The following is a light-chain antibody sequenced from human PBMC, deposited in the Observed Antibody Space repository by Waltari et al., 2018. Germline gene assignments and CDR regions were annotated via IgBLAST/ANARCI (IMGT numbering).Light chain of an antibody. CDR2: DIN. V-gene: IGLV2-11*01. CDR1: SSDVGANNF. Sequence: QSALTQPRSVSGSPGQSVTISCTGTSSDVGANNFVSWYQHHPDKAPKLIIDDINKRPSGVPDRFSGSKSGNTASLTISGLQAEDEADYYCCSCVGRNIDWVFGGGTKLTVL. CDR3: CSCVGRNIDWV. J-gene: IGLJ3*02.